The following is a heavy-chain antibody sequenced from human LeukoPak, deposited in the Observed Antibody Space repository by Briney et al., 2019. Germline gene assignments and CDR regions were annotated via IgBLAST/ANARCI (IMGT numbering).Heavy chain of an antibody. D-gene: IGHD3-16*01. V-gene: IGHV3-23*01. Sequence: GGSLRLSCSASGFTFSSSALSWVRQAPGKGLEWVSAISGSGGSTYYADSVKGRFTISRDNSKNTLYLQMNSLRAEDTAVYYCAKDLFYRITYAFDIWGQGTMVTVSS. CDR1: GFTFSSSA. CDR2: ISGSGGST. CDR3: AKDLFYRITYAFDI. J-gene: IGHJ3*02.